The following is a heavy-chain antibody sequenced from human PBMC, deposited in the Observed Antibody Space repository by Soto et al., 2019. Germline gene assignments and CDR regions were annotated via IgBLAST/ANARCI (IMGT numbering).Heavy chain of an antibody. D-gene: IGHD6-6*01. CDR3: ASSSIAARGPHDY. J-gene: IGHJ4*02. CDR2: INAGNGNT. Sequence: ASVKVSCKASGYTFTSYAMHWVRQAPGQRLEWMGWINAGNGNTKYSQKFQGRVTMTRDTSISTAYMELSRLRSDDTAVYYCASSSIAARGPHDYWGQGTLVTVSS. CDR1: GYTFTSYA. V-gene: IGHV1-3*01.